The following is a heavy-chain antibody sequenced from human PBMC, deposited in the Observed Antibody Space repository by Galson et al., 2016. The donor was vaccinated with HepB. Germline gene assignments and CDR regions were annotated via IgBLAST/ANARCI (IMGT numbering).Heavy chain of an antibody. CDR2: IYSGGAT. J-gene: IGHJ4*02. CDR3: ARDKGIVGGREF. D-gene: IGHD1-26*01. V-gene: IGHV3-53*01. CDR1: GFSVSNNY. Sequence: SLRLSCAASGFSVSNNYMSWVRQPPGKGLEWVSIIYSGGATYYAVSVEGRFTISRDNSKNTLYLQMNSLRGEDTAVYFCARDKGIVGGREFWGQGTLVTVSS.